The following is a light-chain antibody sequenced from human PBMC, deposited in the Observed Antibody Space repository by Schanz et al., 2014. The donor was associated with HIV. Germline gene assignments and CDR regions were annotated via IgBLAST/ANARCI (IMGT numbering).Light chain of an antibody. Sequence: QSALTQPASVSGSPGQSITISCTGTSSDVGSSNLLSWYQQHPGKAPKLMIYDVSNRPSGVSNRFSGSKSGNTASLTISGLQAEDEADYYCSSYTSSSTVVFGGGTKLTVL. CDR1: SSDVGSSNL. CDR2: DVS. V-gene: IGLV2-14*02. J-gene: IGLJ2*01. CDR3: SSYTSSSTVV.